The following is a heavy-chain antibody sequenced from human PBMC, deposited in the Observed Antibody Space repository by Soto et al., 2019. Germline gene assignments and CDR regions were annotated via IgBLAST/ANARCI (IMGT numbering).Heavy chain of an antibody. D-gene: IGHD3-10*01. V-gene: IGHV1-46*03. CDR2: INPFDGSR. Sequence: QVQLVQSGAEVKKPGASVKVSCKASGYIFTSYYIHWVRQAPGQGLEWMGWINPFDGSRMFVQSFKGRVTMTRDTSTSTGYMEVSSLRSEDTAVYYCSRVDPGEASPFDHWGQGTLVTVSS. J-gene: IGHJ4*02. CDR1: GYIFTSYY. CDR3: SRVDPGEASPFDH.